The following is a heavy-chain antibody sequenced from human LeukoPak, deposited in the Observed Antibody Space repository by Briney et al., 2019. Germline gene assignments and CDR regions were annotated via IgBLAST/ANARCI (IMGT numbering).Heavy chain of an antibody. V-gene: IGHV4-39*07. Sequence: KPSETLSLTCTVSGGSISSSSYYWGWIRQPPGKGLEWIGEIYHSGSTNYNPSLKSRVTISVDKSKNQFSLKLSSVTAADTAVYYCARVGAYYDSSGDDAFDIWGQGTMVTVSS. CDR1: GGSISSSSYY. D-gene: IGHD3-22*01. CDR2: IYHSGST. J-gene: IGHJ3*02. CDR3: ARVGAYYDSSGDDAFDI.